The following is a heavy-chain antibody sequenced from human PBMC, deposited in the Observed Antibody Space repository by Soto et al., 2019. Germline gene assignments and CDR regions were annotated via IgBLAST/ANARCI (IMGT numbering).Heavy chain of an antibody. J-gene: IGHJ5*02. CDR1: GASISGFY. Sequence: WETLSLTCTVSGASISGFYWSWIRKSAGKGLEWIGRIYATGTTDYNPSLKSRVMMSVDTSKKQFSLKLRSVSAADTAVYYCVRDGTKTLRDWFDPWGQGISVTVSS. CDR2: IYATGTT. CDR3: VRDGTKTLRDWFDP. V-gene: IGHV4-4*07. D-gene: IGHD1-1*01.